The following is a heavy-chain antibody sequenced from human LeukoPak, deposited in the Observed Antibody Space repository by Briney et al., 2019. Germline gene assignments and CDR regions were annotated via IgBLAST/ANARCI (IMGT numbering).Heavy chain of an antibody. CDR3: ASYTMVRTWYYFDY. V-gene: IGHV4-61*10. Sequence: SETLSLTCTVSGGSISSSSSSYYWSWIRQPAGKGLEWIGRIYYSGSTNYNPSLKSRVTISVDTSKNQFSLKLSSVTAADTAVYYCASYTMVRTWYYFDYWGQGTLVTVSS. CDR2: IYYSGST. CDR1: GGSISSSSSSYY. J-gene: IGHJ4*02. D-gene: IGHD3-10*01.